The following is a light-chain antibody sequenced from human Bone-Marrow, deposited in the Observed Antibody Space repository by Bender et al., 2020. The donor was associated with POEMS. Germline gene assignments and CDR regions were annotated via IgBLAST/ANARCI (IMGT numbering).Light chain of an antibody. CDR3: QSGDSTDSDPGV. Sequence: SYELTQPPSVSVSPGQTARITCSGVALPKKHGYWYLQKPGQAPVFVIYKGCEKAAGMGERFSGCGSGRTDALTVSGVRAEDEGVYYCQSGDSTDSDPGVFGGGPELTVL. V-gene: IGLV3-25*03. CDR1: ALPKKH. J-gene: IGLJ3*02. CDR2: KGC.